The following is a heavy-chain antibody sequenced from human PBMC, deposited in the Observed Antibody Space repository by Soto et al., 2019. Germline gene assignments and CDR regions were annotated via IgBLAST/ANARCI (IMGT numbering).Heavy chain of an antibody. J-gene: IGHJ5*02. CDR3: ARGYCSSTICYIWDNWFDP. CDR2: IYHSGST. V-gene: IGHV4-39*07. D-gene: IGHD2-2*02. CDR1: GGSISSSSYY. Sequence: PSETLSLTCTVSGGSISSSSYYWGWIRQPPGKGLEWIGSIYHSGSTYYNPSLKSRVTISVDRSKNQFSLKLSSVTAADTAVYYCARGYCSSTICYIWDNWFDPWGQGTLVTVSS.